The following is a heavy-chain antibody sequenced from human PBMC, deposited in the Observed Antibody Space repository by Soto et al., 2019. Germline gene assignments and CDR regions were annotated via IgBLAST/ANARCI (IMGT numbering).Heavy chain of an antibody. Sequence: EVQRVESGGGLVKPGGSLRLSCAASGFTFSNAWMNWVRQAPGKGLEWVGRIKSKTDGGTTDYAAPVKGRFTISRDDSKNTLYLQMNSLKTDDTAVYYCTTESSVWNPYNYYYYGMDVWGQWTTVTVSS. V-gene: IGHV3-15*07. D-gene: IGHD6-19*01. CDR1: GFTFSNAW. CDR2: IKSKTDGGTT. CDR3: TTESSVWNPYNYYYYGMDV. J-gene: IGHJ6*02.